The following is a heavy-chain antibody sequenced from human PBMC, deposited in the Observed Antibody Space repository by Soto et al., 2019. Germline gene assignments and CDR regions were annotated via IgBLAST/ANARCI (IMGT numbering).Heavy chain of an antibody. D-gene: IGHD4-4*01. CDR2: IYYSGST. V-gene: IGHV4-59*12. J-gene: IGHJ6*03. CDR3: ARGRLHSPNYYYMDV. Sequence: SETLSLTCAVYGGSFSSYYWSWIRQPPGKGLEWIGYIYYSGSTNYNPSLKSRVTISVDTSKNQFSLKLSSVTAADTAVYYCARGRLHSPNYYYMDVWGKGTTVTVSS. CDR1: GGSFSSYY.